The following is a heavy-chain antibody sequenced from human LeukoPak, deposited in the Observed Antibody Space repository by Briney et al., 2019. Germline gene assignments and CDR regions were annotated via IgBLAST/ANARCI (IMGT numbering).Heavy chain of an antibody. CDR2: ISGSGGST. CDR3: AKDPWLLPFRY. D-gene: IGHD6-19*01. Sequence: GGSLRLSCAASGFTFSSHAMSWVRQAPGKGLEWVSAISGSGGSTYYADSVKGRFTISRDNSKNTLYLQMNSLRAEDTAVYYCAKDPWLLPFRYWGQGTLVTVSS. CDR1: GFTFSSHA. V-gene: IGHV3-23*01. J-gene: IGHJ4*02.